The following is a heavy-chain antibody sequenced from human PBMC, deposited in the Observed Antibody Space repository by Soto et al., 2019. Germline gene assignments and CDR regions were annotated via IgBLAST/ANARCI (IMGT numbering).Heavy chain of an antibody. CDR1: GYTFTSYA. V-gene: IGHV1-18*01. Sequence: ASVKVSSKASGYTFTSYAISWVRQAPGQGLEWMGWISAYNGNTNYAQKLQGRVTMTTDTSTSTAYMELRSLRSDDTAVYYCARDLGYSSGWYELHFDYWGQGTLVTVSS. CDR2: ISAYNGNT. D-gene: IGHD6-19*01. J-gene: IGHJ4*02. CDR3: ARDLGYSSGWYELHFDY.